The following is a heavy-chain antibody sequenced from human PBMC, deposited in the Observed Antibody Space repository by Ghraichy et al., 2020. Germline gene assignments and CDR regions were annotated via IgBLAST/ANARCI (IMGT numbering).Heavy chain of an antibody. CDR1: GGSISSYY. J-gene: IGHJ6*02. V-gene: IGHV4-59*01. CDR3: ARGDYDFWSGYSGRGGMDV. Sequence: SETLSLTCTVSGGSISSYYWSWIRQPPGKGLEWIGYIYYSGSTNYNPSLKSRVTISVDTSKNQFSLKLSSVTAADTAVYYCARGDYDFWSGYSGRGGMDVWGQGTTVTVSS. CDR2: IYYSGST. D-gene: IGHD3-3*01.